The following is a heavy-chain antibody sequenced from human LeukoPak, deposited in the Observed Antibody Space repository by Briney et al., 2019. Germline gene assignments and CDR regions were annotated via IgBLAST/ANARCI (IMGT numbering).Heavy chain of an antibody. V-gene: IGHV4-34*01. J-gene: IGHJ3*02. Sequence: PSETLSLTCAVYGGSFSGYYWSWIRQPPGKGLEWIGEINHSGSTNYNPSLKSRVTISVDTSKNQFSLKLSSVTAADTAVYYCARGLNYDYAWGSYRPPHGAFDIWGQGTMVTVSS. CDR1: GGSFSGYY. D-gene: IGHD3-16*02. CDR2: INHSGST. CDR3: ARGLNYDYAWGSYRPPHGAFDI.